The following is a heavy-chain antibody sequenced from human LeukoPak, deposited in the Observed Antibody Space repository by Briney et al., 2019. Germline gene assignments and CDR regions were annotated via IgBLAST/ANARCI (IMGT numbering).Heavy chain of an antibody. V-gene: IGHV3-9*01. Sequence: GRSLRLSCAVSGFTFDDYAMHWVRQVPGKGLEWVSGINWNSDSIGYADAVKGRFTTSRDNAKNSLYLQMNSLRAEDTALYYCAINGGGDSGYGNFDYWGQGTLVTVSS. J-gene: IGHJ4*02. CDR1: GFTFDDYA. CDR3: AINGGGDSGYGNFDY. D-gene: IGHD5-12*01. CDR2: INWNSDSI.